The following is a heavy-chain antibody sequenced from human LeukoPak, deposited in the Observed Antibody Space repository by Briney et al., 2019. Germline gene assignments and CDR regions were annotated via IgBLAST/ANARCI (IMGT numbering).Heavy chain of an antibody. CDR2: IWSDGTNK. V-gene: IGHV3-33*06. D-gene: IGHD4-11*01. J-gene: IGHJ1*01. CDR1: GFTFSRFG. CDR3: AKDAQRGFDYSNSLEY. Sequence: PGGSLRLSCAASGFTFSRFGFHWVRQAPGKGLEWVAVIWSDGTNKYYGDSVKGRFIIYRDDSHNTVYLQMNSLRVQDTAIYYCAKDAQRGFDYSNSLEYWGQGSLVTVSS.